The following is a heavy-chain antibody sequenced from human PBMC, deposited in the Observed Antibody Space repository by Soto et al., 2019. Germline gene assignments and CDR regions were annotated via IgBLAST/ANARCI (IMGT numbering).Heavy chain of an antibody. CDR1: GYTLTELS. Sequence: ASVKVSCKVSGYTLTELSMHWVRQAPGKGLEWMGGFDPEDGETIYAQKFQGRVTMTEDTSTDTAYMELSSLRSEDTAVYYCAREGGDYDFWSGYYTGSYYMHVCGTGPTVTLSS. J-gene: IGHJ6*03. D-gene: IGHD3-3*01. CDR2: FDPEDGET. V-gene: IGHV1-24*01. CDR3: AREGGDYDFWSGYYTGSYYMHV.